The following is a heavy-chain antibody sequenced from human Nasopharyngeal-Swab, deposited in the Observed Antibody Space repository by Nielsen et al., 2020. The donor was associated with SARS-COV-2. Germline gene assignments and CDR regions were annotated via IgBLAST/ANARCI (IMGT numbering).Heavy chain of an antibody. Sequence: WIRQPPGKGLEWVSAISGGGTSTYYADSVKGRFTISRDNSKGTLFLQMNSLRAEDTALYYCAKLQGYCTSGSYYMLDPWGQGTLVTVSS. J-gene: IGHJ5*02. CDR2: ISGGGTST. D-gene: IGHD3-10*01. V-gene: IGHV3-23*01. CDR3: AKLQGYCTSGSYYMLDP.